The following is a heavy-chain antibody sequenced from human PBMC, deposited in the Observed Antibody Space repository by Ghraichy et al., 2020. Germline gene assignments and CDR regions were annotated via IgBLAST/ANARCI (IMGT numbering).Heavy chain of an antibody. CDR1: GFTFSSYW. CDR3: ARESVVVVAATPSGFDY. Sequence: GGSLRLSCAASGFTFSSYWMSWVRQAPGKGLEWVANIKQDGSEKYYVDSVKGRFTISRDNAKNSLYLQMNSLRAEDTAVYYCARESVVVVAATPSGFDYWGQGTLVTVSS. D-gene: IGHD2-15*01. V-gene: IGHV3-7*01. CDR2: IKQDGSEK. J-gene: IGHJ4*02.